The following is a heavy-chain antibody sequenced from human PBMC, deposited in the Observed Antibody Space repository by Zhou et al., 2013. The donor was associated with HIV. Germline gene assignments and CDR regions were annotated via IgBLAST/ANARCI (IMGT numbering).Heavy chain of an antibody. CDR3: TRTAHTSAYHY. CDR2: IIPGVDIA. V-gene: IGHV1-69*05. Sequence: QVELVQSGAAVKKPGASVTVSCKTSGYSFATSGVAWVRQAPGQGLEWLGGIIPGVDIAHYADIFQGRVIIKTDETTHTVQMELSDARSDDTAVYYCTRTAHTSAYHYWGQGALVTVS. CDR1: GYSFATSG. D-gene: IGHD6-19*01. J-gene: IGHJ4*02.